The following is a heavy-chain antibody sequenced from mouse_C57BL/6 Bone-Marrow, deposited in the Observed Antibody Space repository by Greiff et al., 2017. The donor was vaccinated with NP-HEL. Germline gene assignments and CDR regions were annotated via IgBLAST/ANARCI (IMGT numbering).Heavy chain of an antibody. Sequence: EVQLHQSGPELVKPGASVKISCKASGYTFTDYYMNWVKQSHGKSLEWIGDINPNNGGTSYNQKFKGKATLTVDKSSSTAYMELRSLTSEDSAVYYCAPIYYGNYEGSWFAYWGQGTLVTVSA. V-gene: IGHV1-26*01. J-gene: IGHJ3*01. CDR1: GYTFTDYY. CDR2: INPNNGGT. CDR3: APIYYGNYEGSWFAY. D-gene: IGHD2-1*01.